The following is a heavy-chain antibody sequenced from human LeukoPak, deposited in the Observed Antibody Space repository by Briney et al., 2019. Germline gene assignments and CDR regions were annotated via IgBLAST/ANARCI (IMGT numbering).Heavy chain of an antibody. V-gene: IGHV1-18*01. Sequence: ASVKVSCKASGYTFTSYGISWVRQAPGQGLEWMGWISAYNGNTNYARKLQGRVTMTRDMSTSTDYMELSSLRSEDTAVYYCARDNSVEDTAWWFDPWGQGTLVTVSS. CDR1: GYTFTSYG. CDR3: ARDNSVEDTAWWFDP. J-gene: IGHJ5*02. CDR2: ISAYNGNT. D-gene: IGHD4-23*01.